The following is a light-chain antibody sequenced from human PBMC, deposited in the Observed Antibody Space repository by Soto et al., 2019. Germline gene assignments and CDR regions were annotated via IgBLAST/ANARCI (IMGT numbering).Light chain of an antibody. CDR2: TNH. V-gene: IGLV1-44*01. CDR1: ASNLGGNP. Sequence: QSVLTQPPSVSGTPGQKVSISCSGSASNLGGNPVNWYQHLPGAAPKLLIYTNHQRPSGVPDRFSGSKSGTSASLAISGLRSEDEADFYCAAWDDSRNAVVFGGGTKVTVL. CDR3: AAWDDSRNAVV. J-gene: IGLJ2*01.